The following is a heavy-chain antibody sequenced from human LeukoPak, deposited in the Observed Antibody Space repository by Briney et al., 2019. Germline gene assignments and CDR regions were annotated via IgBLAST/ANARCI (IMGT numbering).Heavy chain of an antibody. V-gene: IGHV1-46*01. CDR2: INPSGGST. D-gene: IGHD6-13*01. Sequence: ASVKVSCKASGYTFTSYGISWVRQAPGQGLEWMGIINPSGGSTSYAQKFQGRVTMTRDMSTSTVYMELSSLRSEDAAVYYCARDSFPGKQKPFDYWGQGTLVTVSS. J-gene: IGHJ4*02. CDR1: GYTFTSYG. CDR3: ARDSFPGKQKPFDY.